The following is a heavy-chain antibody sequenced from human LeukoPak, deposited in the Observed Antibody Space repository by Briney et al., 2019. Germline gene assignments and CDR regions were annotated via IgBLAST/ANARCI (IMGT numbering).Heavy chain of an antibody. CDR1: GGSISSDTYY. CDR2: GST. D-gene: IGHD3-22*01. J-gene: IGHJ6*03. Sequence: SETLSLTCTVSGGSISSDTYYWGWIRQPPGKGLEWIGSGSTYYNPSLKSRVTISVDTSKNLFSLKLTSVTAADTAVYYCARGKSGYYLNYYYYYMDVWGKGTTVTISS. V-gene: IGHV4-39*07. CDR3: ARGKSGYYLNYYYYYMDV.